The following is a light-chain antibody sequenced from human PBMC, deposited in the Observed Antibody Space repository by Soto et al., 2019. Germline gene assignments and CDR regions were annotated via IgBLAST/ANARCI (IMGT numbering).Light chain of an antibody. J-gene: IGKJ4*01. CDR3: QQYKSFSLT. Sequence: DLQMTQSPSTLSASVGGRVTITCRASQSISSWLAWYQQKPGKAPKLLIYKASSLESGVPSRVSGSGSGTEFSLTISSLQPDDFATYDCQQYKSFSLTFGGGTKVDIK. CDR2: KAS. V-gene: IGKV1-5*03. CDR1: QSISSW.